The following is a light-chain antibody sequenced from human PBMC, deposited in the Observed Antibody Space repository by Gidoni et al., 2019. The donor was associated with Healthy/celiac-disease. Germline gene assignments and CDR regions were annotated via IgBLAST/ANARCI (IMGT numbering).Light chain of an antibody. CDR2: GAS. Sequence: EIVMTHSPATLSVSPGERATLSCRASQSVSSNLAWYQQKPGQAPRLLIYGASTRATGIPARFSGSGSGTEFTLTISSLQSEDFAVYYCQQYNNWPPTFXGXTKVEIK. V-gene: IGKV3-15*01. J-gene: IGKJ4*01. CDR1: QSVSSN. CDR3: QQYNNWPPT.